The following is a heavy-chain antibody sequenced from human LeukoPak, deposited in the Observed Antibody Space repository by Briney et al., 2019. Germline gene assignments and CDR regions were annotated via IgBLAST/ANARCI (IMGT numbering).Heavy chain of an antibody. CDR1: GFTFRDYS. CDR2: MKKDGSET. CDR3: GRHRSGSGTYFIDY. D-gene: IGHD3-10*01. Sequence: GGSLRLSCVVSGFTFRDYSMIWVRQAPGKGLQWVANMKKDGSETKYGDFVKGRFTISRGNAKNSLYLQMNSLRAEDTAVYYCGRHRSGSGTYFIDYWGQGTLVSVSS. J-gene: IGHJ4*02. V-gene: IGHV3-7*01.